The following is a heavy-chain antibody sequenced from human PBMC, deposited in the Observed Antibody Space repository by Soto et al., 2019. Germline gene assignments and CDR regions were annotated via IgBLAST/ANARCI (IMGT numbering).Heavy chain of an antibody. CDR2: IYYSGST. CDR1: GGSISSYY. CDR3: ARDLQYDFWSGYGVRWFDP. V-gene: IGHV4-59*01. Sequence: SETLSLTCTVSGGSISSYYWSWIRQPPGKGLEWIGYIYYSGSTNYNPSLKSRVTISVDTSKNQFSLKLSSVTAADTAVYYCARDLQYDFWSGYGVRWFDPWGQGTLVTVSS. J-gene: IGHJ5*02. D-gene: IGHD3-3*01.